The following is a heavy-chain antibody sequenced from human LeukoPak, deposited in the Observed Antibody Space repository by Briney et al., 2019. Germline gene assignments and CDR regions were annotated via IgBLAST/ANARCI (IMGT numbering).Heavy chain of an antibody. V-gene: IGHV3-48*04. CDR3: ARDEPLPNYYDSSGYYNDAFDI. Sequence: GGSLRLSCAASGFTFSSYSMNWVRQAPGKGLEWVSYISSSSSTIYYADSVKGRFTISRDNAKNSLYLQMNSLRAEDTAVYYCARDEPLPNYYDSSGYYNDAFDIWGQGTMVTVSS. CDR1: GFTFSSYS. D-gene: IGHD3-22*01. J-gene: IGHJ3*02. CDR2: ISSSSSTI.